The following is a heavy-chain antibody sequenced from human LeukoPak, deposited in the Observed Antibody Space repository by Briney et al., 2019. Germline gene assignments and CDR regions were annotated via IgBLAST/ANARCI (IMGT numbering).Heavy chain of an antibody. D-gene: IGHD2/OR15-2a*01. CDR1: GFTFSSSA. Sequence: GGSLRLSCAASGFTFSSSAMNWVRQAPGKGLEWVSAISGSGGSSYYADSVKGRFTISRDNSKNTLYLQMNSLRAEDTAVYYCARDPPPIAALGSYYYMDVWGKGTTVTVSS. J-gene: IGHJ6*03. CDR3: ARDPPPIAALGSYYYMDV. V-gene: IGHV3-23*01. CDR2: ISGSGGSS.